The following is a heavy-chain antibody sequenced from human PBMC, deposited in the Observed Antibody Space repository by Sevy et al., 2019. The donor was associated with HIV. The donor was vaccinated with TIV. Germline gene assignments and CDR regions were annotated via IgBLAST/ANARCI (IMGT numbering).Heavy chain of an antibody. CDR2: ISSSSSTI. D-gene: IGHD3-22*01. CDR3: ARDRPYYYDSSRLV. Sequence: GGSLRLSCAASGFTFSSYSMNWVRQAPGKGLEWVSYISSSSSTIYYADSVKGRFTISRDNAKNSLYLQMNSLRAEDSAVYYCARDRPYYYDSSRLVWGQGTLVTVSS. V-gene: IGHV3-48*01. CDR1: GFTFSSYS. J-gene: IGHJ4*02.